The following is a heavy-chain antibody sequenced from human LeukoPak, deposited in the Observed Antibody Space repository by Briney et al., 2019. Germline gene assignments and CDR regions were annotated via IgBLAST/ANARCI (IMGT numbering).Heavy chain of an antibody. CDR2: IIPIFDTS. Sequence: SVKVSCKASGDTFSSYAITWVRQAPGQGLEWMGGIIPIFDTSNYAQKFQGRVTFTSDDSTSTAYMELSSLRSEDTAVYYCARLCSIRWCLHDWFDPWGQGTLVTVSS. V-gene: IGHV1-69*13. J-gene: IGHJ5*02. CDR1: GDTFSSYA. D-gene: IGHD2-21*01. CDR3: ARLCSIRWCLHDWFDP.